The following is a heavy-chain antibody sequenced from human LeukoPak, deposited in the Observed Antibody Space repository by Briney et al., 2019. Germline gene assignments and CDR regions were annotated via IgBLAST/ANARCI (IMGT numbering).Heavy chain of an antibody. CDR2: INHSGST. D-gene: IGHD5-18*01. CDR3: ARNPTGYSYGLYDY. J-gene: IGHJ4*02. Sequence: SETLSLTCAVYGGSFSSYYWTWIRQPPGKGLEWIGEINHSGSTNYTPSLKSRVTISVDTSKSQFSLKLSSVTAADTAVYYCARNPTGYSYGLYDYWGQGTLVTVSS. CDR1: GGSFSSYY. V-gene: IGHV4-34*01.